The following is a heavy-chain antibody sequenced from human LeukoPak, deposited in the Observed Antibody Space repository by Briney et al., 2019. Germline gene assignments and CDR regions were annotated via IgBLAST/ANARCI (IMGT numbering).Heavy chain of an antibody. D-gene: IGHD5-12*01. CDR3: AKDFSWLPHHSIDY. V-gene: IGHV3-9*01. CDR1: GFTFDDYA. CDR2: ISWNNGSI. J-gene: IGHJ4*02. Sequence: GGSLRLSCAASGFTFDDYAMHWVRQAPGKGLEWVSGISWNNGSIGYADSVKGRFTISRDNAKNSLYLQMNSLRAEDTALYYCAKDFSWLPHHSIDYWAREPWSPSPQ.